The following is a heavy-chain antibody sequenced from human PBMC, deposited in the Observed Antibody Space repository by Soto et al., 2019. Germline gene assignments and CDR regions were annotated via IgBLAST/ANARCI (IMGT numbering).Heavy chain of an antibody. CDR2: IIPIFGTA. Sequence: QVQLVQSGAEVKKPGSSVKVSCKASGGTFSSYAISWVRQAPGQGLEWMGGIIPIFGTANYAQKFQGRVTITADKSTSTAYRELSSLRSEDTAVYYCARGGVSKYYDSSGYPWFDPWGQGTLVTFSS. J-gene: IGHJ5*02. V-gene: IGHV1-69*06. CDR1: GGTFSSYA. D-gene: IGHD3-22*01. CDR3: ARGGVSKYYDSSGYPWFDP.